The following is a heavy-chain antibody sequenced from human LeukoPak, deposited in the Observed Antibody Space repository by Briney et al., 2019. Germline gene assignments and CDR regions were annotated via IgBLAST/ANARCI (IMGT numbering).Heavy chain of an antibody. CDR2: ISSDTTYI. CDR3: ARDDSGGRSFEI. CDR1: GFVSSRYG. D-gene: IGHD3-10*01. V-gene: IGHV3-21*01. J-gene: IGHJ3*02. Sequence: PGGSLRLSCAASGFVSSRYGMNWVRQAPGKGLEWVSSISSDTTYIYYADSVKGRFTISRDNAKKSLYLQMDSLRADDTAIYYCARDDSGGRSFEIWGQGTMVTVSS.